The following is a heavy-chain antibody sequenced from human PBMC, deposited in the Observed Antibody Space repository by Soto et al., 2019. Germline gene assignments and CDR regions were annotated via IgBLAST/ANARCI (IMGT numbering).Heavy chain of an antibody. D-gene: IGHD1-1*01. CDR2: ISYDGSNK. V-gene: IGHV3-30-3*01. J-gene: IGHJ4*02. CDR1: GFTFSSYA. CDR3: AKGSGTSSIWNN. Sequence: GGSLRLSCAASGFTFSSYAMHWVRQAPGKGLEWVAVISYDGSNKYYADSVKGRFTISRDNSKNTLYLQMTSLRVEDTALYYCAKGSGTSSIWNNWGQGTLVTVSS.